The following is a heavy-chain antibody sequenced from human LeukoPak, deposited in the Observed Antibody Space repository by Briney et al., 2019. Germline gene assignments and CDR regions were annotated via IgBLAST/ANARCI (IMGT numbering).Heavy chain of an antibody. CDR1: GFTFSSYA. V-gene: IGHV3-30*04. J-gene: IGHJ4*02. CDR3: AKDRGVEMATMILDY. D-gene: IGHD5-24*01. Sequence: PGGSLRLSCAASGFTFSSYAMHWVRQAPGKGLEWVAVISYDGSNKYYADSVKGRFTISRDNSKNTLYLQMNSLRAEDTAVYYCAKDRGVEMATMILDYWGQGTLVTVSS. CDR2: ISYDGSNK.